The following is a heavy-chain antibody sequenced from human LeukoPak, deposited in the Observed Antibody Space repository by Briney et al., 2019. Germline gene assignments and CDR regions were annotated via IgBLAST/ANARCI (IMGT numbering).Heavy chain of an antibody. CDR1: GYTFTSYG. CDR2: ISAYNGNT. Sequence: ASVKVSCKASGYTFTSYGISWVRQAPGQGLEWMGWISAYNGNTNYAQKLQGRVTTTTDTSTSTAYMELRSLRSDDTAVYYCARVFRLKGLVDYWGQGTLVTVSS. D-gene: IGHD2/OR15-2a*01. V-gene: IGHV1-18*01. CDR3: ARVFRLKGLVDY. J-gene: IGHJ4*02.